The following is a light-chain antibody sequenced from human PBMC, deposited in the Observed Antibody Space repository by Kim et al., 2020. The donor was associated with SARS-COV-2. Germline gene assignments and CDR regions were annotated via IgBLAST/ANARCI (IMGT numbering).Light chain of an antibody. V-gene: IGLV3-1*01. J-gene: IGLJ1*01. CDR3: QAWDSSIYV. CDR2: QDS. Sequence: VSPGQTASITCSGDKLGDKYACWYQQKPGQSPVLVIYQDSKRPSGIPERFSGSNSGNTATLTISGTQAMDEADYYCQAWDSSIYVFGTGTKVTIL. CDR1: KLGDKY.